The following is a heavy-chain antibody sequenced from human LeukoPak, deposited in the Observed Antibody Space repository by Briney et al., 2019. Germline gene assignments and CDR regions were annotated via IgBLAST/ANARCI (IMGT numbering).Heavy chain of an antibody. J-gene: IGHJ4*02. CDR2: IYYSGST. CDR1: GGSISSSSYY. CDR3: ARRPYIAAAGTAFDY. D-gene: IGHD6-13*01. V-gene: IGHV4-39*07. Sequence: SETLSLTCTVSGGSISSSSYYWGWIRQPPGKGLEWIGSIYYSGSTYYNPSLKSRVTISVDTSKNQFSLKLSSVTAADTAVYYCARRPYIAAAGTAFDYWGQGTLVTVSS.